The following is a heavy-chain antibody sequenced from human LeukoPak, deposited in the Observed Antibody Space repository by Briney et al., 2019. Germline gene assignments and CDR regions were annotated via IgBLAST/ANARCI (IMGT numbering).Heavy chain of an antibody. CDR2: ISDSGSSTYT. V-gene: IGHV3-21*04. CDR3: AGYCSSTSCPPRSDY. J-gene: IGHJ4*02. D-gene: IGHD2-2*01. CDR1: GFTLHSYT. Sequence: GGSLRLSCAASGFTLHSYTMNWVRQAPGKGLEWLSSISDSGSSTYTNYEDSVKGRFTISRDNSKNTLYLQMNSLRAEDTAVYYCAGYCSSTSCPPRSDYWGQGTLVTVSS.